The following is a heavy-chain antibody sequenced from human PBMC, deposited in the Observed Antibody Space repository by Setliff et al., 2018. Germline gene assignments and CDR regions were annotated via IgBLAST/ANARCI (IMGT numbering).Heavy chain of an antibody. J-gene: IGHJ6*02. D-gene: IGHD5-12*01. CDR3: ARDQWVRSPPLSFSYGMDV. Sequence: SETLSLTCTVYGGSFSNYYWGWIRQSPGKGLEWIGEINDSGTTNYSPSLKSRVTISLDASTNQFSLKLRSVSAADTAVYYCARDQWVRSPPLSFSYGMDVWGQGTTVTVSS. CDR2: INDSGTT. CDR1: GGSFSNYY. V-gene: IGHV4-34*01.